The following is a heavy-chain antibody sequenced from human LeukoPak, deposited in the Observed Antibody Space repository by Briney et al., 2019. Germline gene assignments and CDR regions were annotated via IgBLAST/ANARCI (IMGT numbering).Heavy chain of an antibody. CDR1: GGSISSTSFY. D-gene: IGHD3-10*02. CDR2: IYYSGST. Sequence: SETLSLTCTVSGGSISSTSFYWGCIRQPPGKGLEWIGSIYYSGSTYYNPSLKSRVTISVDTSKNQFSLNLTSVTAADTAVYYCARVLPVPYLLDSWGQGTHVTVSS. J-gene: IGHJ4*02. V-gene: IGHV4-39*01. CDR3: ARVLPVPYLLDS.